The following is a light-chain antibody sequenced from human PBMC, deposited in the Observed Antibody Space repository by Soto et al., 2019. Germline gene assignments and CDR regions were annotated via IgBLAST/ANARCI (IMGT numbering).Light chain of an antibody. CDR3: QQTFSAAVT. CDR2: CAA. Sequence: DIHLTQSPSSLSAAVGDRVTITCRASQAILTYLNWFQQKAGKAPEVLIYCAASLRSGVPSRFPGSGYATDFTLTISSQQPEDAGTYFCQQTFSAAVTFGGGTKV. J-gene: IGKJ4*01. V-gene: IGKV1-39*01. CDR1: QAILTY.